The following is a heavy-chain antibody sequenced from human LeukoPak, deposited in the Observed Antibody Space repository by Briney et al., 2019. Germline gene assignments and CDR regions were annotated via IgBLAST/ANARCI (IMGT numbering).Heavy chain of an antibody. CDR1: GGSISSSSYY. CDR3: ARLDSSSWSLYFDY. D-gene: IGHD6-13*01. CDR2: IYYSGST. Sequence: SETLSLTCTVSGGSISSSSYYWGWIRQPPGKGLEWLGSIYYSGSTYYNPSLKSRVTISVDTSKNQFSLKLSSVTAADTAVYYCARLDSSSWSLYFDYWGQGTLVTVSS. J-gene: IGHJ4*02. V-gene: IGHV4-39*01.